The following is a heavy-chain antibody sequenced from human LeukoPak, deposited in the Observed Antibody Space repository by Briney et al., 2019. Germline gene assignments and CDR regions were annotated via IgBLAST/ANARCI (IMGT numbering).Heavy chain of an antibody. CDR2: IYSGGTT. V-gene: IGHV3-53*01. J-gene: IGHJ4*02. CDR1: GFTDSSIY. Sequence: GGSLRLFCAASGFTDSSIYMSWVRQAPGKGLEGVSVIYSGGTTYFADSVKGRITISRDNSKNTLDLQMNSLRAEDTAVYYCARRRSSGWYFDLWGQGTLITVSS. D-gene: IGHD6-19*01. CDR3: ARRRSSGWYFDL.